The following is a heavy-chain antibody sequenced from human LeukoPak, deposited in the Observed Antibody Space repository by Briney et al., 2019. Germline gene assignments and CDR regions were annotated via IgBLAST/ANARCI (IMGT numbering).Heavy chain of an antibody. D-gene: IGHD6-19*01. CDR2: IYSGGTT. CDR1: GFTVSSNY. J-gene: IGHJ4*02. CDR3: ARGLAYFDY. Sequence: GGSLRLSCAASGFTVSSNYMTWVRQAPGKGLERVSVIYSGGTTLYADSVKGRFTISRDNSKNTLWLQMNSLRAEDTAVYYCARGLAYFDYWGQGTLVTVSS. V-gene: IGHV3-53*01.